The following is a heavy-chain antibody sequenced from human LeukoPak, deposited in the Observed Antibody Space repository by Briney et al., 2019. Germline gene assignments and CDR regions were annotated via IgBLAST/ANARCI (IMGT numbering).Heavy chain of an antibody. J-gene: IGHJ4*02. CDR1: GGSFSGYY. D-gene: IGHD3-22*01. CDR2: INHSGST. Sequence: SETLSLTCAVYGGSFSGYYWSWIRQPPGKGLEWIGEINHSGSTNYNPSLKSRVTISVDTSKNQFSLKLSSVTAADTAAYYCARGYFGLVDYDSNFDYWGQGTLVTVSS. CDR3: ARGYFGLVDYDSNFDY. V-gene: IGHV4-34*01.